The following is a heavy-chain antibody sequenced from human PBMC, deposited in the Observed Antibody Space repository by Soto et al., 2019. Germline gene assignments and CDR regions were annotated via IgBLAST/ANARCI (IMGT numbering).Heavy chain of an antibody. Sequence: PSETLSLTCTVSGGFISSSSYYWGWIRQPPGKGLEWIGSIFYSGSTYYNPSLKSRVTISVDTSKNQFSLKLSSVTAADTAVYYCARHLTYCSAGSCYSDFPYYGMDVWGQGTTVT. D-gene: IGHD2-15*01. CDR3: ARHLTYCSAGSCYSDFPYYGMDV. J-gene: IGHJ6*02. CDR1: GGFISSSSYY. V-gene: IGHV4-39*01. CDR2: IFYSGST.